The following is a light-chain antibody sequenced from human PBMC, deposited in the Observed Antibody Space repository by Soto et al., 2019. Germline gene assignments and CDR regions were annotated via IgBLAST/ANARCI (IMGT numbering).Light chain of an antibody. CDR3: SSYTSTSVV. CDR1: SSDVGGYNY. J-gene: IGLJ2*01. CDR2: DVS. Sequence: QSALTQPASVSGSPGQSITISCTGTSSDVGGYNYVSWYQQRPGKAHILMIYDVSYRPSGISNRFSGSKSGNTASLTISGLQTEDEADYYCSSYTSTSVVFGGGTKLTVL. V-gene: IGLV2-14*01.